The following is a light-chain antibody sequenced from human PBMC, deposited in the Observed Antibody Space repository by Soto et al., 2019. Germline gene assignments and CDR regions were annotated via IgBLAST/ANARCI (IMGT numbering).Light chain of an antibody. CDR2: EGS. CDR3: CSYAGSSTFFVV. CDR1: SSDVGSYNL. Sequence: QYALTQPASVSGSPGHSITISCTGTSSDVGSYNLVSWYQQHPGKAPKLMIYEGSKRPSGVSNRVSGSKSGNTASLTISGLQAEDEADYYCCSYAGSSTFFVVFGGGTKLTVL. V-gene: IGLV2-23*03. J-gene: IGLJ2*01.